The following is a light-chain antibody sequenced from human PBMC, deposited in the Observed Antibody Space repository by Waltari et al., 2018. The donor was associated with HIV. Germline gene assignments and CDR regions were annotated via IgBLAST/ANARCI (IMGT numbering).Light chain of an antibody. CDR3: QQYNSYPLT. V-gene: IGKV1-5*03. Sequence: DIQMTQSPSALSASVGDRVTLTCRASQRISSWLAWYQQKPGKAPKLLIYKASSLESGAPSRFSGSGSGTEFTLTISSLQPGDFATYYCQQYNSYPLTFGGGTKVEIK. CDR2: KAS. J-gene: IGKJ4*01. CDR1: QRISSW.